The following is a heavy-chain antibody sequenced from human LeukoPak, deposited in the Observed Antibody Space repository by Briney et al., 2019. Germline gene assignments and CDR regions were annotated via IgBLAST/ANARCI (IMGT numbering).Heavy chain of an antibody. CDR2: LHHSGST. Sequence: PSETLSLTCAVSGASISSNYWWSWVRQPPGKGLEWIGELHHSGSTDYNPSLKSRVIISIDTSKNQFSLRLSSVTAADTAVYYCARENDRYGRIDYWGQGTQVTVSS. V-gene: IGHV4-4*02. CDR1: GASISSNYW. CDR3: ARENDRYGRIDY. J-gene: IGHJ4*02. D-gene: IGHD5-18*01.